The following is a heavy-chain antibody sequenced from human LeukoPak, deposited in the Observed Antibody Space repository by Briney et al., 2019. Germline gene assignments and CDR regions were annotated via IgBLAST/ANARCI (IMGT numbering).Heavy chain of an antibody. D-gene: IGHD6-6*01. CDR3: ARGVTRSSWSSGSYSYYFYMDV. Sequence: PSETLSLTCTVSGGSISSSSYYWGWVRQPPGKGLEWIGSIYYSGSTYYNPSLKSRVTISVDTSKNQFSLKLNSVTAADTAVYYCARGVTRSSWSSGSYSYYFYMDVWGKGTTVTISS. J-gene: IGHJ6*03. CDR1: GGSISSSSYY. V-gene: IGHV4-39*07. CDR2: IYYSGST.